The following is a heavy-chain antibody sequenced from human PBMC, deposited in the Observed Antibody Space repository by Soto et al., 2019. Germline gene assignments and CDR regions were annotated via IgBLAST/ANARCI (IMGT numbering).Heavy chain of an antibody. CDR2: IYYSGST. D-gene: IGHD3-3*01. CDR3: ARNKPYYDFWCGYSQRPMHYYGMDV. CDR1: GGSVSSGSYY. V-gene: IGHV4-61*01. Sequence: SETLSLTCTVSGGSVSSGSYYWSWIRQPPGKGLEWIGYIYYSGSTNYNPSLKSRVTISVDTSKNQFSLKLSSVTAADTAVYYCARNKPYYDFWCGYSQRPMHYYGMDVWDQGTTVTVSS. J-gene: IGHJ6*02.